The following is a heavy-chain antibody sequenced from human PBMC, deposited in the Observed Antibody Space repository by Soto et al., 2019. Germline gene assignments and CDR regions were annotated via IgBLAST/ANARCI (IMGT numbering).Heavy chain of an antibody. Sequence: GGSLRLSCAASGFTFSSYGMHWVRQAPGKGLEWVAVIWYDGSNKYYADSVKGRFTISRDNSKNTLYLQMNSLRAEDTAVYYCARESARITGTYDYYYYYGMDVWGQGTTVTVSS. CDR2: IWYDGSNK. J-gene: IGHJ6*02. V-gene: IGHV3-33*01. D-gene: IGHD1-7*01. CDR1: GFTFSSYG. CDR3: ARESARITGTYDYYYYYGMDV.